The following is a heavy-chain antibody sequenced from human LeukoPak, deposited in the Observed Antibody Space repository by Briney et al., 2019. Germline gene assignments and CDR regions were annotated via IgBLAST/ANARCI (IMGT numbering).Heavy chain of an antibody. CDR1: GFSFSSYA. CDR3: VKGDCSGGSCYFLS. CDR2: IHSNGITI. Sequence: PGGSLRLSCSASGFSFSSYAMLWVRQAPGKGLEYVSAIHSNGITIYTADPVKGRFTISRDNSKNKLYLQMSSLRAEDTAVYYCVKGDCSGGSCYFLSWGRGTLVTVSS. J-gene: IGHJ4*02. V-gene: IGHV3-64D*09. D-gene: IGHD2-15*01.